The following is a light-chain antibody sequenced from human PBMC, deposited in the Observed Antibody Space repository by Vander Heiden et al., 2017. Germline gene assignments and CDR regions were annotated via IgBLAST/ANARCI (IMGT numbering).Light chain of an antibody. V-gene: IGLV2-14*03. CDR3: SSYTTSSTYV. CDR1: SSDVGGYNF. CDR2: GVK. Sequence: QSALPPPASVSASPGQSITISCTGTSSDVGGYNFVAWYQQHPGKAPKLMLFGVKNRPSGVSNRFSGSKSGNTASLTISGLQAEDEADYYCSSYTTSSTYVFGGGTKVTVL. J-gene: IGLJ1*01.